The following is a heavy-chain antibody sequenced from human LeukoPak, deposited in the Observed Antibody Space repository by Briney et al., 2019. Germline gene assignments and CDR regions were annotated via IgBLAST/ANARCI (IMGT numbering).Heavy chain of an antibody. D-gene: IGHD2-15*01. V-gene: IGHV4-34*01. CDR1: GGSFSGYY. Sequence: KPSETLSLTCAVYGGSFSGYYWSWIRQPPGKGLEGIGEINHSGSTNYNPSLKSRVTISVNTSKNQSTLKLSPVTAADTAVYYCARNRRLGGKNCSGGSCRTYYYYGMDVWGQGTTVTVSS. CDR3: ARNRRLGGKNCSGGSCRTYYYYGMDV. CDR2: INHSGST. J-gene: IGHJ6*02.